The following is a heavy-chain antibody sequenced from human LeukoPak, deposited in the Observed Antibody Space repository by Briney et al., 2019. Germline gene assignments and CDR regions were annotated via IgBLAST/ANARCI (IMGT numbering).Heavy chain of an antibody. D-gene: IGHD2-2*01. CDR1: AYTSPNDG. V-gene: IGHV1-18*01. J-gene: IGHJ6*03. CDR2: ISTYNGNT. CDR3: ALPAKGAYFYYYMEV. Sequence: LGASVKVSCKASAYTSPNDGITWVRQAPGRGLEWMGWISTYNGNTQYAQKFQGRVTMTTDTPTKTVYMELRSLRSNDTAVYYCALPAKGAYFYYYMEVWGKGTTVTVSS.